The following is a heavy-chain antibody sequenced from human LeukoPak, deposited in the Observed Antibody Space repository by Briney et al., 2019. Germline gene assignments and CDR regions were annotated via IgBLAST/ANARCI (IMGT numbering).Heavy chain of an antibody. CDR3: ARDLLTWACPYCGGDWPGTFDI. CDR2: IYTSGST. Sequence: SETLSLTCTVSGGSISSYYWSWIRQPAGKGLEWIGRIYTSGSTNYNPSLKSRVTMSVDTSKNQFSLKLSSVTAADTAVYYCARDLLTWACPYCGGDWPGTFDIWGQGTMVTVSS. J-gene: IGHJ3*02. D-gene: IGHD2-21*02. CDR1: GGSISSYY. V-gene: IGHV4-4*07.